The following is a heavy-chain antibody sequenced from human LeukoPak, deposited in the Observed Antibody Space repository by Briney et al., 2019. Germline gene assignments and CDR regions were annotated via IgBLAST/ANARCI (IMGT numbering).Heavy chain of an antibody. J-gene: IGHJ4*02. CDR1: GGSISSSSYY. CDR3: ARGGMITFGGAPPSAY. CDR2: IYYSGST. V-gene: IGHV4-39*07. Sequence: SETLSLTCTVSGGSISSSSYYWGWIRQPPGKGLEWIGSIYYSGSTYYNPSLKSRVTISVDTSKNQFSLKLSSVTAADTAVYYCARGGMITFGGAPPSAYWGQGTLVTVSS. D-gene: IGHD3-16*01.